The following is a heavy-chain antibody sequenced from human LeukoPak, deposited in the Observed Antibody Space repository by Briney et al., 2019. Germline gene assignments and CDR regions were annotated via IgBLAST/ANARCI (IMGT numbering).Heavy chain of an antibody. J-gene: IGHJ5*02. Sequence: GRSLRLSCAASGFTFSNYCMHWVRRAPGKGLVWVSRIRRDGTIRQYADSVKGRFTISRDNAKNTLYLEMNSLGAEDTAVYYCGRDGHDAAAHHWGQGTLVTVSS. CDR1: GFTFSNYC. V-gene: IGHV3-74*03. CDR2: IRRDGTIR. D-gene: IGHD6-13*01. CDR3: GRDGHDAAAHH.